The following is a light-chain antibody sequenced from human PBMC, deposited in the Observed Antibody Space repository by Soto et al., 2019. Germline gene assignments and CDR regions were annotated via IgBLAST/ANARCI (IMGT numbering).Light chain of an antibody. Sequence: DVQMTPSPSSVSASVGDRVTISCRASRRISSWLAWYQQKPGKAPKILIYAASSLQSGVQSRFRASGSETDFTLTISSLQPEDCASYYCRQAKSLPLTFGGGAKGEI. CDR2: AAS. CDR3: RQAKSLPLT. CDR1: RRISSW. V-gene: IGKV1-12*01. J-gene: IGKJ4*01.